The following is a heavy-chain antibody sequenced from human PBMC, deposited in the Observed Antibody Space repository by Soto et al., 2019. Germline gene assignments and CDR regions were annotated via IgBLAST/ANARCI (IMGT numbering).Heavy chain of an antibody. CDR1: GYSFTSYW. V-gene: IGHV5-10-1*01. D-gene: IGHD2-15*01. CDR2: IDPSDSYT. J-gene: IGHJ6*02. Sequence: PWESLKISCKGSGYSFTSYWISWVRQMPGKGLEWMGRIDPSDSYTNYSPSLQGHVTISADKSISTAYLQWSSLKASDNAMYYCARLAAISPNYYYYGMDVWGQGTTVTVSS. CDR3: ARLAAISPNYYYYGMDV.